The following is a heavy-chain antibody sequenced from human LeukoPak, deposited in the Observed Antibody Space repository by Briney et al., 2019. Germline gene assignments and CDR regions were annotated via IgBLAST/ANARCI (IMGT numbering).Heavy chain of an antibody. CDR2: INPNSGGT. J-gene: IGHJ6*03. CDR3: ASYSGYDLWGNYYYYYYMDV. V-gene: IGHV1-2*02. CDR1: GYTFTGYY. Sequence: VASVKVSCKASGYTFTGYYMHWVRQAPGQGLEWMGWINPNSGGTNYAQKFQGRVTMTRDTSISTAYMELSRLRSDDTAVYYCASYSGYDLWGNYYYYYYMDVWGKGTTVTVSS. D-gene: IGHD5-12*01.